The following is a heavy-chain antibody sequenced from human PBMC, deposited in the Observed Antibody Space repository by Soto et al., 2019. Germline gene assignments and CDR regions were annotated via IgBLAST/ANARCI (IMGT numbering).Heavy chain of an antibody. D-gene: IGHD3-22*01. V-gene: IGHV1-69*13. CDR2: IIPIFGTA. CDR3: ARDLLLLSSNNHYYHSRNWVDDAFDI. J-gene: IGHJ3*02. Sequence: GASVKVSCKASGGTFSSYAISWVRQAPGQGLEWMGGIIPIFGTANYAQKFQGRVTITADESTGTAYMELSSLRSEDTAVYYCARDLLLLSSNNHYYHSRNWVDDAFDIWGQGAMVTVSS. CDR1: GGTFSSYA.